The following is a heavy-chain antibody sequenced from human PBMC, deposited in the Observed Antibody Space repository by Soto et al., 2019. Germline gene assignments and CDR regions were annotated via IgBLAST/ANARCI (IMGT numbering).Heavy chain of an antibody. CDR1: GGTFSSYA. Sequence: QVQLVQSGAEVKKPGSSVKVSCKASGGTFSSYAISWVRQAPGQGLEWMGGIIPIFGTANYAQKFQGRVTITADESTSTAYMELSSPRSEDTAVYYCARAKVVITNYYYYGMDVWGQGTTVTVSS. CDR2: IIPIFGTA. D-gene: IGHD3-22*01. CDR3: ARAKVVITNYYYYGMDV. V-gene: IGHV1-69*01. J-gene: IGHJ6*02.